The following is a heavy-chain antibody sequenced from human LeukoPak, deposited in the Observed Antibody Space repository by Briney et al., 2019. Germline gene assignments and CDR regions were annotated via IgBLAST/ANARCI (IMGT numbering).Heavy chain of an antibody. Sequence: PGGSLRLSCAASGFTFSSYEMNWVRQAPGKGLEWVSYVSSSGSTIYYAVSVKGRFTISRDNAKNSLYLQMNSLRAEDTAVYYCARESSAAFDYWGQGTLVTVSS. CDR2: VSSSGSTI. D-gene: IGHD3-22*01. V-gene: IGHV3-48*03. CDR1: GFTFSSYE. CDR3: ARESSAAFDY. J-gene: IGHJ4*02.